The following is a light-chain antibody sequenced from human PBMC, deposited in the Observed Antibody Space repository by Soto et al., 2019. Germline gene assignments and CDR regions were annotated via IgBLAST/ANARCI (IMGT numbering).Light chain of an antibody. V-gene: IGLV2-14*01. Sequence: QSVLTQPASVSGSPGQSITISCTGTSSDVGGYNYVSWYQQHPGKAPKLMIYDVSSRPSGVSNRFSGSKSGNTASLTISGLQAEDGVYYSCCSYGGSTTLFFFGPGPRVPAL. CDR1: SSDVGGYNY. J-gene: IGLJ1*01. CDR2: DVS. CDR3: CSYGGSTTLFF.